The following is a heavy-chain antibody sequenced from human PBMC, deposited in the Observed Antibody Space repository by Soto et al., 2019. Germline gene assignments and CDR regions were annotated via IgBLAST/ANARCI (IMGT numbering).Heavy chain of an antibody. CDR1: GGSISSSSYY. J-gene: IGHJ3*02. D-gene: IGHD6-19*01. CDR3: ARPDDIAVAGTGAFDI. V-gene: IGHV4-39*01. Sequence: SETLSLTCTVSGGSISSSSYYWGWIRQPPGKGLEWIGSIYYSGSTYYNPSLKSRVTISVDTSKNQFSLRLSSVTAADTAVYYCARPDDIAVAGTGAFDIWGQGTMVTVSS. CDR2: IYYSGST.